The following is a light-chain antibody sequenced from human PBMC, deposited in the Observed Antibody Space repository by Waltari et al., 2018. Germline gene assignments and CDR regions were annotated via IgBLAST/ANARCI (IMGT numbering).Light chain of an antibody. J-gene: IGKJ4*01. CDR1: QGISSF. CDR3: QQLNSYPPT. Sequence: QLTQSPSSLSASVGDRVTITCRASQGISSFLAWYQQKAGKAPKLLIYAASTLQSGVPARFSGSGSGTDFTLPISSLQPEDFATYYCQQLNSYPPTFGGGTKVEIK. CDR2: AAS. V-gene: IGKV1-9*01.